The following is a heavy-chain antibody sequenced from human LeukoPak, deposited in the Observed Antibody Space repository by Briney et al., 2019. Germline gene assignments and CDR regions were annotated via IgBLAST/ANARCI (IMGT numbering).Heavy chain of an antibody. CDR2: INPSGGST. CDR3: ARGGTFSSPRNWFDP. V-gene: IGHV1-46*01. CDR1: GYTFTNYY. J-gene: IGHJ5*02. Sequence: ASVKVSCKASGYTFTNYYMHWVRQAPGQGLEWMGMINPSGGSTTYAQKFQGRVTMTRDTSTSTVYMELSILRSEDTAVYYCARGGTFSSPRNWFDPWGQGTLVTVSS. D-gene: IGHD6-13*01.